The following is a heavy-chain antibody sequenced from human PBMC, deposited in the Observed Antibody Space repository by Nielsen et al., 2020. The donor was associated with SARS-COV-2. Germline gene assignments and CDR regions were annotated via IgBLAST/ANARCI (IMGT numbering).Heavy chain of an antibody. CDR3: AIPASGSYYVTGDYYYGMDV. CDR2: ISYDGSNK. Sequence: GESLKISCAASGFTFSSYGMHWVRQAPGKGLEWVAVISYDGSNKYYADSVKGRFTISRDNSKNTLYLQMNSLRAEDTAVYYCAIPASGSYYVTGDYYYGMDVWGQGTTVTVSS. V-gene: IGHV3-30*03. D-gene: IGHD1-26*01. CDR1: GFTFSSYG. J-gene: IGHJ6*02.